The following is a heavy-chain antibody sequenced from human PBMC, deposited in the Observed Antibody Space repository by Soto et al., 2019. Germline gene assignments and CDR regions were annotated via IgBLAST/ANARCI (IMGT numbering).Heavy chain of an antibody. CDR3: ARDRGLDLGTIGY. J-gene: IGHJ4*02. D-gene: IGHD1-7*01. V-gene: IGHV3-33*08. CDR2: VWXDGSTX. CDR1: AFTFSSYG. Sequence: PXGSLRLSCAASAFTFSSYGMHWARQAPGXELEWVAVVWXDGSTXYYAHYVKGRXXISRDNSXXTLSTQMNSLRGEHTAVYYCARDRGLDLGTIGYWGQETLVTVSS.